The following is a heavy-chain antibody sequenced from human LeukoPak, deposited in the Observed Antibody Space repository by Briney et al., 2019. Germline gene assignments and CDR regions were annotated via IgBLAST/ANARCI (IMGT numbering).Heavy chain of an antibody. J-gene: IGHJ4*02. D-gene: IGHD3-22*01. V-gene: IGHV3-23*01. CDR1: GLTFSAYA. CDR2: ISGDSANA. CDR3: AKGLEEGSGTRLLDY. Sequence: GGSLKLSCVASGLTFSAYAMSWVRQAPGKGLEWVSSISGDSANAYSADSVKGRLTISRDNSRNTLYLQMNSLRAEDTAVYYCAKGLEEGSGTRLLDYWGQGTLVTVSS.